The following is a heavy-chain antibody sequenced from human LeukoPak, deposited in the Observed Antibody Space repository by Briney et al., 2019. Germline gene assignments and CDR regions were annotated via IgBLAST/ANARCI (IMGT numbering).Heavy chain of an antibody. CDR1: GFTVSSNY. CDR2: IYSGGST. CDR3: ARAYKSSTYNWFDP. J-gene: IGHJ5*02. Sequence: QPGGSLRLSCAASGFTVSSNYMSWVRQAPGKGLEWVSVIYSGGSTYYADSVKGRFTTSRHNSKNTLYLQMNSLRAEDTAVYYCARAYKSSTYNWFDPWGQGTLVTVSS. V-gene: IGHV3-53*04. D-gene: IGHD1-14*01.